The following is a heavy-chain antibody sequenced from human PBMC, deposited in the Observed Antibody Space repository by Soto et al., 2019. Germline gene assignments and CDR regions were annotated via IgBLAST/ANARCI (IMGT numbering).Heavy chain of an antibody. D-gene: IGHD5-12*01. CDR1: GYTFTSYA. Sequence: QVQLVQSGAEVKKPGASVKVSCKASGYTFTSYAMHCVRQAPGQRLEWMGWINAGNGNTKYSQKFQGRVTITRDTSASTAYMELSSLRSEDTAVYYCAKGYSGYDLSDYWGQGTLVTVSS. J-gene: IGHJ4*02. CDR3: AKGYSGYDLSDY. CDR2: INAGNGNT. V-gene: IGHV1-3*01.